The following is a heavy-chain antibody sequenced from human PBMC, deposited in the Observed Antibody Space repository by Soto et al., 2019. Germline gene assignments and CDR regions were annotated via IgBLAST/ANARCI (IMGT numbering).Heavy chain of an antibody. V-gene: IGHV1-58*02. Sequence: SVKVSCKASGFTFTSSAMQWVRQARGQRLEWIGWIVVGSGNTNYAQKFQERVTITRDMSTSTAYMELSSLRSEDTAVYYCARDRLGYCSGCDCSSPFYYYYYMDVWGKGTTVTVSS. CDR3: ARDRLGYCSGCDCSSPFYYYYYMDV. CDR1: GFTFTSSA. D-gene: IGHD2-15*01. CDR2: IVVGSGNT. J-gene: IGHJ6*03.